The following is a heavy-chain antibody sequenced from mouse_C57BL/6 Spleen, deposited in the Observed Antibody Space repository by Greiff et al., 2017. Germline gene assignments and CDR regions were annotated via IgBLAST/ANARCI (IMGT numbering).Heavy chain of an antibody. CDR1: GFTFSDAW. V-gene: IGHV6-6*01. CDR2: IRNKANNHAT. J-gene: IGHJ2*01. Sequence: EVQLQESGGGLVQPGGSMKLSCAASGFTFSDAWMDWVRQSPEKGLEWVAEIRNKANNHATYYAESVKGRFTISRDDSKSSVYLQMNSLRAEDTGIYYCTRGYYYGSSYGYFDYWGQGTTLTVSS. CDR3: TRGYYYGSSYGYFDY. D-gene: IGHD1-1*01.